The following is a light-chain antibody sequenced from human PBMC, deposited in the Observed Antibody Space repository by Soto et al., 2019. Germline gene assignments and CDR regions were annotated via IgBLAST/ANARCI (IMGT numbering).Light chain of an antibody. CDR2: GAS. CDR1: QSVSNNY. CDR3: QQYGSSGT. J-gene: IGKJ1*01. Sequence: ELVLTQSPGTLSLSPGEIATLSCRSSQSVSNNYLAWYQQKPGQAPRLLIYGASNRATGIPDRFSGSGSWTDFTLTISRLEPEDFAVYYCQQYGSSGTFGQGTKVDIK. V-gene: IGKV3-20*01.